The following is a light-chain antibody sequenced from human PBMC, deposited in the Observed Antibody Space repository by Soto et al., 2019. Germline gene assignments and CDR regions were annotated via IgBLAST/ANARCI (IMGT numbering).Light chain of an antibody. CDR2: AAS. J-gene: IGKJ4*01. CDR1: QGISNY. CDR3: QKYTSVPA. Sequence: DIQMTQSPSSLSASVGDRVTITCRASQGISNYLAWYQQIPGKVPKLLISAASTLQSGVPSRFSGSGSGTDFTLTISSLQPEDGATYYCQKYTSVPAFGGGTKVEIK. V-gene: IGKV1-27*01.